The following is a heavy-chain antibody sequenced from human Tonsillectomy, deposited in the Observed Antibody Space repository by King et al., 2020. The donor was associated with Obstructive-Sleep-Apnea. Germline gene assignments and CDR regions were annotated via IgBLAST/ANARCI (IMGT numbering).Heavy chain of an antibody. J-gene: IGHJ4*02. V-gene: IGHV1-69*04. CDR3: ARGRNSGYETPLDD. CDR2: IIPVLGIT. D-gene: IGHD5-12*01. CDR1: GGTFSSSA. Sequence: QLVQSGAEVKKPGSSVKVSCKASGGTFSSSALSWVRQAPGQGLQWMGRIIPVLGITNYAQKFQDRVTITADRSTTTAYMELSSLTSEDTAVYYCARGRNSGYETPLDDWGQGTLVTVSS.